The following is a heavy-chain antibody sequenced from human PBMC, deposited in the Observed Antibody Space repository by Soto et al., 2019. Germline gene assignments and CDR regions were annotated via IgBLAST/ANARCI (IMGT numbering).Heavy chain of an antibody. V-gene: IGHV1-46*01. CDR3: ARNQTPRQYCSGGSCSTDFDY. CDR2: INPSGGST. CDR1: GYTFTSYY. D-gene: IGHD2-15*01. J-gene: IGHJ4*02. Sequence: GASVKVSCKASGYTFTSYYMHWVRQAPGQGLEWMGIINPSGGSTSYAQNFQGRVTMTRDTSTSTVYMELSSLRSEDTAVYYCARNQTPRQYCSGGSCSTDFDYWGQGTLVTVSS.